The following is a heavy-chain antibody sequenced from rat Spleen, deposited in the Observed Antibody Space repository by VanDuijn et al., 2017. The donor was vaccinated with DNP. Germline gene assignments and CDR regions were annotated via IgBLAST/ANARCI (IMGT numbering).Heavy chain of an antibody. CDR3: ARRSGYGNWFAY. CDR2: INTGSGGT. CDR1: GYTFTTYY. V-gene: IGHV1-43*01. D-gene: IGHD4-3*01. J-gene: IGHJ3*01. Sequence: QVQLQQSGAELAKPGSSVKISCKASGYTFTTYYISWIKQTTGQDREYIGYINTGSGGTNYNEKFKGKATLTVDKSSSTAFMQLSSLTPVDTAVYYCARRSGYGNWFAYWGHGTLVTVSS.